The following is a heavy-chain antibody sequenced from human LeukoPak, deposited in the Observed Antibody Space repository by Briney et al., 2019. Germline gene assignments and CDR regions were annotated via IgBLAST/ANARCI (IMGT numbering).Heavy chain of an antibody. CDR2: IYYSGST. D-gene: IGHD4-17*01. CDR3: ARDGHDYGNNWFDP. V-gene: IGHV4-30-4*08. Sequence: PSETLSLTCTVSGGSISSGDYYWSWIRQPPGKGLEWIVYIYYSGSTYYNPSLKSRVTISVDTSKNQFSLKLSSVTAADTAVYYCARDGHDYGNNWFDPWGQGTLVTVSS. CDR1: GGSISSGDYY. J-gene: IGHJ5*02.